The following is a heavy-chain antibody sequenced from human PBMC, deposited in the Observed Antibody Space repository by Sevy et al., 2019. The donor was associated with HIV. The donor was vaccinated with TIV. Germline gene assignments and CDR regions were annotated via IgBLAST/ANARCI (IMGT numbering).Heavy chain of an antibody. CDR2: IYYSGST. J-gene: IGHJ5*02. CDR1: GGSISSSSYY. CDR3: ARVGRVFAYSWFDP. Sequence: SETLSLTCTVSGGSISSSSYYWGWIRQPPGKGLEWIGSIYYSGSTYYNPSLKSRVTISVDTSKNQFSLKLSSVTAADMAVYYCARVGRVFAYSWFDPWGQGTLVTVSS. D-gene: IGHD1-26*01. V-gene: IGHV4-39*01.